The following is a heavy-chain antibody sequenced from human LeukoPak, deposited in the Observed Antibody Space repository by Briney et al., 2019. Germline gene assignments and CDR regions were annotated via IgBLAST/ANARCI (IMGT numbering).Heavy chain of an antibody. J-gene: IGHJ4*02. CDR2: IYTSGST. D-gene: IGHD6-19*01. V-gene: IGHV4-4*07. Sequence: SETLSLTCTVSGGSLSSYYWSWIRQPAGKGLEWIGRIYTSGSTNYNPSLTSRVTMSVDTSKNQFSLKLSSVTAADTAVYYCARVRGVAGTYAFDYWGQGTLVTVSS. CDR3: ARVRGVAGTYAFDY. CDR1: GGSLSSYY.